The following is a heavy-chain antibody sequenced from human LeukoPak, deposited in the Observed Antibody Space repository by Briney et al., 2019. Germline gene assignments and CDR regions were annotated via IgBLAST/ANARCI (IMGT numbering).Heavy chain of an antibody. CDR3: AKGAAYSTTGRPYYFDY. Sequence: GSLRLSCVASGFTFTRFDMHWVRQPPGKSLQWVSSFGTSGDAYSLESVKGRFSISGDDAANSLHLQMSSLRADDTAVYYCAKGAAYSTTGRPYYFDYWGQGILVTVSS. CDR1: GFTFTRFD. D-gene: IGHD2-2*01. J-gene: IGHJ4*02. CDR2: FGTSGDA. V-gene: IGHV3-13*01.